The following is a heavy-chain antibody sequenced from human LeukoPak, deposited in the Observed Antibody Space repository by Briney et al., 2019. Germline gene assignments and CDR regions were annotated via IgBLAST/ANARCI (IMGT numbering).Heavy chain of an antibody. V-gene: IGHV4-39*07. J-gene: IGHJ5*02. Sequence: PSETLSLTCTVSGGSISSSSYYWGWIRQPPGKGLEWIGSIYYSGSTYYNPSLKSRVTISVDTSKNQFSLKLSSVTAADTAVYYCARDAIVGATNWFDPWGQGTLVTVSS. D-gene: IGHD1-26*01. CDR3: ARDAIVGATNWFDP. CDR1: GGSISSSSYY. CDR2: IYYSGST.